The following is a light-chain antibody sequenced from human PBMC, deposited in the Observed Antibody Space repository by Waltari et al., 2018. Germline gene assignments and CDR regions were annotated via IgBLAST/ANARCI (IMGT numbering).Light chain of an antibody. Sequence: QAVLTQPPSVSGAPGQRVTISCTGSSSNTGAGYDVHWYQQFSGTAPKLLIYGNNNRPSGVPDRFSGSKSGTSASLAITGLQAEDEADYYCQSYDRSHVVFGGGTKLTVL. CDR1: SSNTGAGYD. CDR2: GNN. CDR3: QSYDRSHVV. V-gene: IGLV1-40*01. J-gene: IGLJ2*01.